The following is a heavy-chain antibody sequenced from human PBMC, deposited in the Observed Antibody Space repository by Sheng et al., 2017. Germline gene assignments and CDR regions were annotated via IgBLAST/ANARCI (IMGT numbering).Heavy chain of an antibody. D-gene: IGHD3-22*01. CDR1: GYSISSGYY. Sequence: QVQLQESGPGLVKPSETLSLTCTVSGYSISSGYYWGWIRQPPGKGLEWIGSIYHSGSTYYNPSLKSRVTISVDTSKNQFSLKLSSVTAADTAVYYCARDFRDRVPWFDPWGQGTLVTVSS. V-gene: IGHV4-38-2*02. CDR2: IYHSGST. J-gene: IGHJ5*02. CDR3: ARDFRDRVPWFDP.